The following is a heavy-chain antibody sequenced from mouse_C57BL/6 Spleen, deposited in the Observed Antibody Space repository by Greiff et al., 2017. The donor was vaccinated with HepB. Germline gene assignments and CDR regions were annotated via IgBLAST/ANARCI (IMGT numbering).Heavy chain of an antibody. CDR3: ARSAASTDYFDY. D-gene: IGHD1-1*01. V-gene: IGHV1-72*01. J-gene: IGHJ2*01. CDR1: GYTFTSYW. CDR2: IDPNSGGT. Sequence: QVQLQQPGAELVKPGASVKLSCKASGYTFTSYWMHWVKQRPGRGLEWIGRIDPNSGGTKYNEKFKSKATLTVDKPSSTAYMQLSILTSEDSAVYYCARSAASTDYFDYWGQGTTLTVSS.